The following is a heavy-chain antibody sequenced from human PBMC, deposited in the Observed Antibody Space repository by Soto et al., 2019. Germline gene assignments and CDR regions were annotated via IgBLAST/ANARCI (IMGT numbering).Heavy chain of an antibody. CDR2: ISTSARII. V-gene: IGHV3-11*01. D-gene: IGHD4-4*01. CDR3: AREYSVYHYHVDF. Sequence: VQLVESGGALVKPGGSLRLSCAASGFTFSDYFMTWIRQAPGEGLEWVAYISTSARIINYADSVKGRSTISRDNAKNSLYLQMNSLRDDDTAVYFCAREYSVYHYHVDFWGQGTVVTVSS. CDR1: GFTFSDYF. J-gene: IGHJ4*02.